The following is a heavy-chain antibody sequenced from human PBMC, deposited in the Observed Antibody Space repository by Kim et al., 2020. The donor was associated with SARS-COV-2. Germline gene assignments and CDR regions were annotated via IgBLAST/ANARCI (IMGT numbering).Heavy chain of an antibody. Sequence: ASVKVSCKASGYTFTSYAMNWVRQAPGQGLEWMGWINTNTGNPTYAQGFTGRFVFSLDTSVSTAYLQISSLKAEDTAVYYCARGATLGYCSSTSCYTVDYWGQGTLVTVSS. J-gene: IGHJ4*02. D-gene: IGHD2-2*02. CDR2: INTNTGNP. CDR3: ARGATLGYCSSTSCYTVDY. CDR1: GYTFTSYA. V-gene: IGHV7-4-1*02.